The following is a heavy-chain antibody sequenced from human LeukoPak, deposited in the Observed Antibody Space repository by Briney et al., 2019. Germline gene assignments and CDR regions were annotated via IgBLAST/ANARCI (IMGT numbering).Heavy chain of an antibody. J-gene: IGHJ4*02. D-gene: IGHD5-12*01. Sequence: PSETLSFTCTVSGGSISSYYWSWLRQPPGKGLEWIGYICYSGSTNYNPSLKSRVTISVDTSKNQFSLKLSSVTAADTAVYYCARDSGYSTPYLFDYWGQGTLVTVSS. V-gene: IGHV4-59*01. CDR3: ARDSGYSTPYLFDY. CDR1: GGSISSYY. CDR2: ICYSGST.